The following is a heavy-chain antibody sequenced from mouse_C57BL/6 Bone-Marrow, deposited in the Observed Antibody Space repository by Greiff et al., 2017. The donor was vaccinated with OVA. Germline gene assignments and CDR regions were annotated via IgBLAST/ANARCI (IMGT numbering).Heavy chain of an antibody. D-gene: IGHD1-1*01. Sequence: EVKLMESGGGLVQPKGSLKLSCAASGFSFDTYAMNWVRQAPGKGLEWVASIRSKSNNYATYYADSVKDRFTISKDDSESMLYLQMNNLKTEDTAMYYCVRLLRSFAYWGQGTLVTVSA. J-gene: IGHJ3*01. V-gene: IGHV10-1*01. CDR2: IRSKSNNYAT. CDR1: GFSFDTYA. CDR3: VRLLRSFAY.